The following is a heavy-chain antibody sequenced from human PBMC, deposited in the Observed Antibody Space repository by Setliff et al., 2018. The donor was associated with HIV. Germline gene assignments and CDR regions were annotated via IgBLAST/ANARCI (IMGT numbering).Heavy chain of an antibody. CDR3: AREGPTVTTRYFHY. CDR2: ITSSGDKT. V-gene: IGHV3-23*01. J-gene: IGHJ1*01. D-gene: IGHD4-17*01. Sequence: LRLSCAASEFIFSSYAMSWVRQAPGKGLQWVSGITSSGDKTYSADSVKGRLTISRDNSGNSLYLQMNSLRVEDTALYYCAREGPTVTTRYFHYWGQGTLVTVSS. CDR1: EFIFSSYA.